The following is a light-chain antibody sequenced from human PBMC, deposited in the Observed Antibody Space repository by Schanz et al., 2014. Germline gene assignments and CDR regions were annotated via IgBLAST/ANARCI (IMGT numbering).Light chain of an antibody. CDR1: SSDVGGHNY. V-gene: IGLV2-8*01. CDR2: DVS. J-gene: IGLJ2*01. CDR3: SSYGGSNFVV. Sequence: QSALTQPASVSGSPGQSITISCTGTSSDVGGHNYVSWYQQHPGKAPKLIIYDVSVRPSGVPDRFSGSKSGNTASLTVSGLQAEDEADYYCSSYGGSNFVVFGGGTKLTVL.